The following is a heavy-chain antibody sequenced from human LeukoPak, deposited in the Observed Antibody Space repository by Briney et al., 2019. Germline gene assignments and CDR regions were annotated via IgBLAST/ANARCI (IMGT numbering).Heavy chain of an antibody. CDR1: GITFSGYA. J-gene: IGHJ4*02. Sequence: GGSLRLSCAASGITFSGYAMSWVRQAPGKGLEWVSGLSTSGGSTYYADSVKGRFTISRDNSKNTLYLQMNSLRAEDTAVYYCAKDRSGWYYFDYWGQGTLVTVSS. CDR2: LSTSGGST. V-gene: IGHV3-23*01. CDR3: AKDRSGWYYFDY. D-gene: IGHD6-19*01.